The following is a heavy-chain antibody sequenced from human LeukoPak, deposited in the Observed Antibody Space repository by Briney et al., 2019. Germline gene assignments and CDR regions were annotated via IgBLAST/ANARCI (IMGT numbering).Heavy chain of an antibody. D-gene: IGHD3-22*01. Sequence: PSQTLSLTCTVSGGSISSGSYYWSWIRQPSGKGLEWIGRIYTSGSTNYNPSLKSRVTISVDTSKNQFSLKLSSVTAADTAVYYCARVSYDSSGYYSSSRRGDLFDPWGQGTLVTVSS. CDR2: IYTSGST. CDR1: GGSISSGSYY. CDR3: ARVSYDSSGYYSSSRRGDLFDP. V-gene: IGHV4-61*02. J-gene: IGHJ5*02.